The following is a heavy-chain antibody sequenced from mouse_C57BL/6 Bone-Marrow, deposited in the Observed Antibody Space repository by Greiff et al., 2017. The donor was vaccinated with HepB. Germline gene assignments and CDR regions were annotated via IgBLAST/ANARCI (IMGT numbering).Heavy chain of an antibody. J-gene: IGHJ3*01. D-gene: IGHD2-3*01. V-gene: IGHV1-39*01. CDR2: INPNYGTT. CDR1: GYSFTDYN. Sequence: EVKLQESGPELVKPGASVKISCKASGYSFTDYNMNWVKQSNGKSLEWIGVINPNYGTTSYNQKFKGQATLTVDQSSSTAYMQLNSLTSEDSAVYYCAREGYDGYPLSCFAYWGQGTLVTVSA. CDR3: AREGYDGYPLSCFAY.